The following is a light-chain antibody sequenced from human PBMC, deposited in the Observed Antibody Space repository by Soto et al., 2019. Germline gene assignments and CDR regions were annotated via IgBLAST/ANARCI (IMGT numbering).Light chain of an antibody. CDR3: HQYGSSPPIT. CDR2: DAS. CDR1: QSVGNNF. J-gene: IGKJ5*01. V-gene: IGKV3-20*01. Sequence: EIVLTQSPVTLSLSPWERATLFCRASQSVGNNFLAWYQQKPGQAPTLLIYDASSRASGLPDRFSGSGSETDFTLTVSRLEPEDFAVYFCHQYGSSPPITFGQGTRLEIK.